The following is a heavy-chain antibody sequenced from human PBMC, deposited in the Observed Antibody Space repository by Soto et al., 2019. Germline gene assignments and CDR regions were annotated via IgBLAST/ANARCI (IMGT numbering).Heavy chain of an antibody. D-gene: IGHD3-16*02. Sequence: EVQLLESGGGLVQPGGSLRLSCAASGFTFSSYAMSWVRQAPGKGLEWVSAISGSGGSTYYADSVKGRFTISRDNSKNTLYLPKNRLRAEDTGVYYCATESLIMITFGGVICWGQGTLVTVSS. CDR3: ATESLIMITFGGVIC. CDR2: ISGSGGST. CDR1: GFTFSSYA. V-gene: IGHV3-23*01. J-gene: IGHJ4*02.